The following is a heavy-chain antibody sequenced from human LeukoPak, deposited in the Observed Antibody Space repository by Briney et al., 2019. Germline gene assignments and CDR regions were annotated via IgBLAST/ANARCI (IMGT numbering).Heavy chain of an antibody. CDR2: IIPIFGTA. D-gene: IGHD1-26*01. V-gene: IGHV1-24*01. CDR1: GYTLTELS. Sequence: GASVKVSCKVSGYTLTELSMHWVRQAPGKGLEWMGGIIPIFGTANYAQKFQGRVTMTRDMSTSTVYMELSSLRSEDTAVYYCARVAVGATVGGAFDIWGQGTMVTVSS. CDR3: ARVAVGATVGGAFDI. J-gene: IGHJ3*02.